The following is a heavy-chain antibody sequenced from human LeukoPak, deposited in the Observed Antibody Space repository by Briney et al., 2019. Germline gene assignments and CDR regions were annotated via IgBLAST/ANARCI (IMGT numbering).Heavy chain of an antibody. V-gene: IGHV3-23*01. D-gene: IGHD2-2*01. Sequence: PGGSLRLSCAASGFTFSNYAMGWVRQAPGKGLAWVSVSGSGGSPFYADSVKGRFTISRDNSKNTLYLQMHSLRVEDTAVYYCARESIVVVPTTMDDASDIWGQGTMVTVSS. CDR3: ARESIVVVPTTMDDASDI. CDR2: SGSGGSP. CDR1: GFTFSNYA. J-gene: IGHJ3*02.